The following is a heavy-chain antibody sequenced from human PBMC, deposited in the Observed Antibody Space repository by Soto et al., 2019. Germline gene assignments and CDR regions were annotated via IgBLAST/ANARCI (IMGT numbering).Heavy chain of an antibody. CDR3: TRDAPLWFGELSQ. Sequence: LSLTCDVSGDTISTGGYTWAWIRQPPGKAPEWIGHTYHSGNPYYNPSLESRVTISVDRSKNQFSLTLKSVTAADTAVYYCTRDAPLWFGELSQWGQGTLVTVS. CDR1: GDTISTGGYT. V-gene: IGHV4-30-2*01. CDR2: TYHSGNP. J-gene: IGHJ4*02. D-gene: IGHD3-10*01.